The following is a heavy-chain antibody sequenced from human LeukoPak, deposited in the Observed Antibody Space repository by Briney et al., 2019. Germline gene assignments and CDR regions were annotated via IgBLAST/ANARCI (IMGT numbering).Heavy chain of an antibody. D-gene: IGHD3-10*02. CDR2: ITTSSRTI. Sequence: PGGSLRLSCAASGFTFSTYTMNWVRQAPGKGLEWVSYITTSSRTISYADSVKGRFTISRDDAENSLYLQMNSLRVEDTAVYYCAELGITMIGGVWGKGTTVTISS. CDR1: GFTFSTYT. CDR3: AELGITMIGGV. J-gene: IGHJ6*04. V-gene: IGHV3-48*01.